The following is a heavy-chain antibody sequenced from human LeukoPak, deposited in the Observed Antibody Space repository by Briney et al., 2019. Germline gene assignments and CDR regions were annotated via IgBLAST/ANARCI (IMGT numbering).Heavy chain of an antibody. CDR1: GGSISSGDYY. CDR3: AREAPDYGDYGRQNWFDP. D-gene: IGHD4-17*01. J-gene: IGHJ5*02. CDR2: IYYSGST. V-gene: IGHV4-30-4*01. Sequence: SETLSLTCTVSGGSISSGDYYRSWIRQPPGKGLEWIGYIYYSGSTYYNPSLKSRVTISVDTSKNQFSLKLSSVTAADTAVYYCAREAPDYGDYGRQNWFDPWGQGTLVTVSS.